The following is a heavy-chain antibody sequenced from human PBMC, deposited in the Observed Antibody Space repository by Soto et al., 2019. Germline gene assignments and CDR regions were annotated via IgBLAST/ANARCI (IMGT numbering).Heavy chain of an antibody. V-gene: IGHV3-74*01. J-gene: IGHJ4*02. CDR3: GSLFEF. CDR1: GFTFRYYW. CDR2: INNDGSDT. Sequence: EVHLVESGGGLVQPGGSLRLSCAASGFTFRYYWLHWVRQVPGRGPVWVSGINNDGSDTFYADFVEGRFTISRVNSKNTVYLQMDSLRAEDAAVYYCGSLFEFWGQGTLVTVPS.